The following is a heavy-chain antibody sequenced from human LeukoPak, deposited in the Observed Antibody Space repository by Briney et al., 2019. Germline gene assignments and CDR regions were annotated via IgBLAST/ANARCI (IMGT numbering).Heavy chain of an antibody. J-gene: IGHJ4*02. Sequence: GGSLRLSCAASGFPFSSLEMNWVRQAPGKGLEWISYISVGGGTKYADSVKGRFTISRDNVKNSLYLQMNSLRAEDTAVYYCVGGGLPYFDYWGQGTLVTVSS. CDR3: VGGGLPYFDY. V-gene: IGHV3-48*03. D-gene: IGHD3-9*01. CDR2: ISVGGGTK. CDR1: GFPFSSLE.